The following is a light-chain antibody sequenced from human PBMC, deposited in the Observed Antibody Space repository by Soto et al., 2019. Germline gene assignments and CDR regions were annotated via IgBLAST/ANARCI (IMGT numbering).Light chain of an antibody. Sequence: SYELTQPPSVSVAPGQTARIACGGNNIGGRNVHWYQQKPGQAPVLVVYDDSDRPSGIPERISGSKSGNTAALTISRVEAGDGADYYCQVWDGSSDPVVFGGGTKLTVL. CDR2: DDS. CDR1: NIGGRN. V-gene: IGLV3-21*02. CDR3: QVWDGSSDPVV. J-gene: IGLJ2*01.